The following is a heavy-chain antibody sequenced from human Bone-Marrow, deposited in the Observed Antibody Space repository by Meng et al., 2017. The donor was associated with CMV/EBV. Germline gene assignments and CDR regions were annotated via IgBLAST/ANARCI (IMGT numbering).Heavy chain of an antibody. CDR2: ISSSSDYI. V-gene: IGHV3-21*01. D-gene: IGHD2/OR15-2a*01. J-gene: IGHJ4*02. CDR3: ARLGGEYYSGRGGTSGCFDY. CDR1: GFTFSSYS. Sequence: GESLKISCAASGFTFSSYSMNWVRQAPGKGLEWVSSISSSSDYIYYADSVKGRFTISRDNPKNSLYLQMNSLRAEDTAVYYCARLGGEYYSGRGGTSGCFDYWGQGTLVTVSS.